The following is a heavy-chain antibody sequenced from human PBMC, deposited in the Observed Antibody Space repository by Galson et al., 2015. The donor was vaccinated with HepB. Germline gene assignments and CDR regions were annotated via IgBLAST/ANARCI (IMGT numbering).Heavy chain of an antibody. D-gene: IGHD2-2*01. CDR3: AREGIVVVPAADYNWFDP. CDR1: GYTFTSYG. J-gene: IGHJ5*02. CDR2: ISAYNGNT. V-gene: IGHV1-18*01. Sequence: SVKVSCKASGYTFTSYGISWVRQAPGQGLEWMGWISAYNGNTNYAQKLQGRVTMTTDTSTSTAYMELRSLRSDDTAVYYCAREGIVVVPAADYNWFDPWGQGTLVTVSS.